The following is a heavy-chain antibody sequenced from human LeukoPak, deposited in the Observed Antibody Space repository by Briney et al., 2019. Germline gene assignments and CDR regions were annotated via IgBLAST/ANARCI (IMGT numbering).Heavy chain of an antibody. CDR3: ARSAQYYYDSSGSLPGDY. V-gene: IGHV4-59*01. CDR1: GGSISSYY. D-gene: IGHD3-22*01. Sequence: SETLSLTCTVSGGSISSYYWSWIRQPPRKGLEWIGYIYYSGSTNYNPSLKSRVTISVDTSKNQFPLKLSSVTAADTAVYYCARSAQYYYDSSGSLPGDYWGQGTLVTVSS. J-gene: IGHJ4*02. CDR2: IYYSGST.